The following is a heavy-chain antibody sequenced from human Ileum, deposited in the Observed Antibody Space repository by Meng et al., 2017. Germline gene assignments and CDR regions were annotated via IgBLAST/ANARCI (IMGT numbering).Heavy chain of an antibody. CDR3: ARGYCDSTICYNVGWFDP. J-gene: IGHJ5*02. D-gene: IGHD2-2*02. CDR1: GCPISSSRYF. V-gene: IGHV4-39*01. Sequence: QLQLQESGPGLVKPPETLSLTCTFSGCPISSSRYFWGWICQPPGKAVEWIGCIYYSGTTFYNPSLSSRVTTSVDTSKNQVSLKLTSVTAADTAVYYCARGYCDSTICYNVGWFDPWGQGTLVTVSS. CDR2: IYYSGTT.